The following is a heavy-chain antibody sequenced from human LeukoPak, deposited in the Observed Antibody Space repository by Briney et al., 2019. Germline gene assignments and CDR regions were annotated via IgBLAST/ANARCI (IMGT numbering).Heavy chain of an antibody. CDR1: GGTFSSYA. Sequence: ASVKVSCKASGGTFSSYAISWVRQAPGQGLEWMGGIIPIFGTANYAQKFQGRVTITADKSTSTAYMELSSLRSEDTAVYYCARGGGILRYFDWSHLDYWGQGTLVTVSS. CDR3: ARGGGILRYFDWSHLDY. D-gene: IGHD3-9*01. J-gene: IGHJ4*02. V-gene: IGHV1-69*06. CDR2: IIPIFGTA.